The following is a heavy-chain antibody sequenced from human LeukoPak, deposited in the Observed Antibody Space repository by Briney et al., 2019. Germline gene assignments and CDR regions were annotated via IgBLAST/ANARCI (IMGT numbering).Heavy chain of an antibody. D-gene: IGHD2-15*01. CDR3: ARGYCSGGSCYNGYYYYYMDV. V-gene: IGHV4-38-2*02. Sequence: SETLSLTCTVSGYSISSGYFWGWIRQPPGKGLEWIGSFYHSGITYYNPSLKSRVTISVEMSKNQFSLKLSSVTAADTAVYYCARGYCSGGSCYNGYYYYYMDVWGKGTTVTVSS. CDR2: FYHSGIT. J-gene: IGHJ6*03. CDR1: GYSISSGYF.